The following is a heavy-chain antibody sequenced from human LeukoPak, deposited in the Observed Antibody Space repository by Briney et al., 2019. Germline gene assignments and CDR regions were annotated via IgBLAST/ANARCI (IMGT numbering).Heavy chain of an antibody. CDR3: VNPFSGWVY. CDR2: SSSNGGST. J-gene: IGHJ4*03. CDR1: GFTFSTLP. V-gene: IGHV3-64D*06. D-gene: IGHD6-19*01. Sequence: GGSLRLSCSASGFTFSTLPMHWVRQAPGKGLEYVSGSSSNGGSTYYADSAKGRFIISRDNSKNTLYLQMSSLRPEDTAVYYCVNPFSGWVYWGRGTMVTVSS.